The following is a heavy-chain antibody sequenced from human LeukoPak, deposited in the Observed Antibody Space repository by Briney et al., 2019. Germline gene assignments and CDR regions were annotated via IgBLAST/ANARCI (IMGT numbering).Heavy chain of an antibody. D-gene: IGHD2-2*01. CDR2: INSDGSST. J-gene: IGHJ6*02. V-gene: IGHV3-74*01. CDR1: GFTFSSYW. Sequence: GGSLRLSCAASGFTFSSYWMHWVRQAPGKGLVWVSRINSDGSSTSYADSVKGRFTISRDNAKNTLYLQMNSLRAEDTAVYYCARDIVVVPAAIWDYYYYGMDVWGQGTTVTVSS. CDR3: ARDIVVVPAAIWDYYYYGMDV.